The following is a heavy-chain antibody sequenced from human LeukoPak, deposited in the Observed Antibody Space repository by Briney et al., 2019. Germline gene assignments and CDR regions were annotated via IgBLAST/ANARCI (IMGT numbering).Heavy chain of an antibody. V-gene: IGHV5-51*01. CDR3: ARSCTSTNCYLTDAFDI. CDR1: GYSFTTYW. Sequence: GESLKISCXGFGYSFTTYWIGWVRQMPGKGLEWMGIIYPGDSDTKYSPSFRGQVTISADKSISTAYLQWSSLKASDTAMYYCARSCTSTNCYLTDAFDIWGQGTMVTVSS. D-gene: IGHD2-2*01. CDR2: IYPGDSDT. J-gene: IGHJ3*02.